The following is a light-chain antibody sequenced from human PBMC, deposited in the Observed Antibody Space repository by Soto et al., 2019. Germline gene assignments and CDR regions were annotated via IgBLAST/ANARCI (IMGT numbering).Light chain of an antibody. CDR1: QSVRSNF. CDR2: GAS. Sequence: EIVLTQSPGTLSLSPWERATLSCRASQSVRSNFLAWYQQKPGQAPRLLIYGASNRATGIPDRFSGSGSGTDFTLTITRLEPEDFAMYYCQRYDSLRTFGQGTKVDI. V-gene: IGKV3-20*01. J-gene: IGKJ1*01. CDR3: QRYDSLRT.